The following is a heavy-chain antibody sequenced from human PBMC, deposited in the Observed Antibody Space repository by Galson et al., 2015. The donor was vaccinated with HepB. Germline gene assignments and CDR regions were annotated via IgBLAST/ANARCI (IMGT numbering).Heavy chain of an antibody. J-gene: IGHJ6*02. CDR3: ARNPPEKRRITMVRGVGGMDV. V-gene: IGHV1-46*03. CDR1: GYTFTSYY. Sequence: SVKVSCKASGYTFTSYYMHWVRQAPGQGLEWMGIINPSGGSTSYAQKFQGRVTMTRDTSTSTVYMELSSLRSEDTAVYYCARNPPEKRRITMVRGVGGMDVWGQGTTVTVSS. CDR2: INPSGGST. D-gene: IGHD3-10*01.